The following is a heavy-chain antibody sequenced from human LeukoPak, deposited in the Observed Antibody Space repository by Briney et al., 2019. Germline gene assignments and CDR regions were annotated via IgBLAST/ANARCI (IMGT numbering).Heavy chain of an antibody. V-gene: IGHV7-4-1*02. D-gene: IGHD3-3*01. CDR3: ARMYYDFWSGRGRVGGYYYYMDV. J-gene: IGHJ6*03. CDR1: GYTFTSYA. CDR2: INTNTGNP. Sequence: ASVKVSCKASGYTFTSYAMNWVRQAPGQGLEWMGWINTNTGNPTYAQGFTGRFVFSLDTSVSTAYLQISSLKAEDTAVYYCARMYYDFWSGRGRVGGYYYYMDVWGKGTTVTISS.